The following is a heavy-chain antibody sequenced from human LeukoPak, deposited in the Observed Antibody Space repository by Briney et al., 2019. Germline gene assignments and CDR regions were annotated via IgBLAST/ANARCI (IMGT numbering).Heavy chain of an antibody. Sequence: ASVKVSCKASGYTFTSYGISWVRQAPGQGLEWMGWISAYNGNTNYAQKLQGRVTMTTDTSTSTAYMELRSLRSDDTAVYYCARGYCSGGSCYRFDYWGQGTLVTVPS. V-gene: IGHV1-18*01. CDR1: GYTFTSYG. CDR3: ARGYCSGGSCYRFDY. CDR2: ISAYNGNT. J-gene: IGHJ4*02. D-gene: IGHD2-15*01.